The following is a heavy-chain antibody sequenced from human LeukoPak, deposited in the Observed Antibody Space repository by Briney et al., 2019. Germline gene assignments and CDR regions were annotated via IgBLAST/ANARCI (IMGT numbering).Heavy chain of an antibody. CDR3: ARGQSSGWYQDPVDY. J-gene: IGHJ4*02. D-gene: IGHD6-19*01. CDR1: GFTFSSYP. Sequence: GGSLRLSCAASGFTFSSYPLHWVRQAPGKGLEWVAVISYDGSKIYYADSVKGRFTISRDKAKSTLYLQMSSLRLEDTAMYYCARGQSSGWYQDPVDYWGQGTLVTVSS. V-gene: IGHV3-30*04. CDR2: ISYDGSKI.